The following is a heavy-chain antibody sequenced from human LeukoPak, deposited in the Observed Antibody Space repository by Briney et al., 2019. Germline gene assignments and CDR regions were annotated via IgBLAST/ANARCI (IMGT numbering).Heavy chain of an antibody. CDR2: IKSKTDGGTT. D-gene: IGHD3-9*01. CDR3: TTGRNYDILTGLDY. J-gene: IGHJ4*02. CDR1: GFTFSDAW. V-gene: IGHV3-15*01. Sequence: GGSLRLSCAASGFTFSDAWMSWVRQAPGKGLEWVGRIKSKTDGGTTEYAAPVKGRFTISRDDSKNTLYLQMNSLKTEDTAVYYCTTGRNYDILTGLDYWGQGTLVTVSS.